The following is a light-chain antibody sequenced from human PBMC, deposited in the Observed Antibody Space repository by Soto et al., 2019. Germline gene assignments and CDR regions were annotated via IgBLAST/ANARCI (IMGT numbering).Light chain of an antibody. CDR1: QSVSSN. Sequence: EIVMTQSPATLSVSPGERATLSCRASQSVSSNFAWYQQKPGQAPRLLIYGASARATGVPARFSGSGSGTEFTLAISILQSEDFAVYYCQQYNNWPLTFGQGTKVESK. J-gene: IGKJ1*01. CDR3: QQYNNWPLT. CDR2: GAS. V-gene: IGKV3-15*01.